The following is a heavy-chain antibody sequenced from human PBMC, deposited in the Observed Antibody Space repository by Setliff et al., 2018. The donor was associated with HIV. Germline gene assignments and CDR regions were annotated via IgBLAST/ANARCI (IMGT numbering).Heavy chain of an antibody. V-gene: IGHV4-30-4*08. Sequence: SETLSLTCTVSGGSISSGDYYWSWIRQPPGKGLEWIGYIYYSGSTYYNPSLKSRVTISVDTSKNQFSLELSSVTAADTAVYYCARDGYSSSWYVISGSFDYWGQGILVTVSS. J-gene: IGHJ4*02. CDR3: ARDGYSSSWYVISGSFDY. CDR1: GGSISSGDYY. CDR2: IYYSGST. D-gene: IGHD6-13*01.